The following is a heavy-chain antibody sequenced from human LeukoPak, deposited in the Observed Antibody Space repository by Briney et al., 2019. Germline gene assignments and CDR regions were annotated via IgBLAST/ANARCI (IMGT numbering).Heavy chain of an antibody. J-gene: IGHJ5*02. CDR3: ARGSVGATSWFDP. CDR2: IYPCDSDT. D-gene: IGHD1-26*01. Sequence: GESLKISCKGSGYSFTSYWIGWVRQMPGKGLEWGGIIYPCDSDTRYSPSFQGQVTISADKSISTAYLQWSSLKASDTAMYYCARGSVGATSWFDPWGQGTLVTVSS. V-gene: IGHV5-51*01. CDR1: GYSFTSYW.